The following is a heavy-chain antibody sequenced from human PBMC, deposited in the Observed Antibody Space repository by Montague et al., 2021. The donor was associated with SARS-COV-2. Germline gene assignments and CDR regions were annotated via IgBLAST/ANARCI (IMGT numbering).Heavy chain of an antibody. CDR2: IWYDGSNK. D-gene: IGHD3-3*01. J-gene: IGHJ4*02. Sequence: SLRLSCAASGFTFSSYGMHWVRQAPGKGLEWVAVIWYDGSNKYXXXSXXXRFTISRDNSKNTLYLQMNSLRAEDTAVYYCAREAEIFGVVISPLFYWGQGTLVTASS. CDR3: AREAEIFGVVISPLFY. CDR1: GFTFSSYG. V-gene: IGHV3-33*01.